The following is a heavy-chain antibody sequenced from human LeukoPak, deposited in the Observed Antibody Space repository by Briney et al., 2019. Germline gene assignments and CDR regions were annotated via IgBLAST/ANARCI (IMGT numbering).Heavy chain of an antibody. D-gene: IGHD2-2*01. CDR2: IRYDGSNK. J-gene: IGHJ6*03. V-gene: IGHV3-30*02. Sequence: GGSLRLSCAASGFTFSSYGMHWVRQAPGKGLEWVAFIRYDGSNKYYADSVKGRFTISRDNSKNTLYLQMNSLRAEDTAVYYCAKAGPMENQLLSGWMEYYYYYMDVWGKGTTVTVSS. CDR1: GFTFSSYG. CDR3: AKAGPMENQLLSGWMEYYYYYMDV.